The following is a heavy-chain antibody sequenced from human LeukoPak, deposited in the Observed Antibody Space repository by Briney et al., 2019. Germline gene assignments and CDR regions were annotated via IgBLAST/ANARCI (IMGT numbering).Heavy chain of an antibody. D-gene: IGHD6-13*01. Sequence: GSVKVSCKASGYTFTIYGISWVRQAPGQGLEWMGWISAYNGNTNYAQKLQGRVTMTTDTSTSTAYMELRSLRSDDTAVYYCAGTRYYYYGMDVWGQGTTVTVSS. J-gene: IGHJ6*02. CDR1: GYTFTIYG. CDR2: ISAYNGNT. CDR3: AGTRYYYYGMDV. V-gene: IGHV1-18*01.